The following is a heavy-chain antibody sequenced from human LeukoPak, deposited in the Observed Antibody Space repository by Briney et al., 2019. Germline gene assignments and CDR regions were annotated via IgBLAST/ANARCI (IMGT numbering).Heavy chain of an antibody. J-gene: IGHJ6*03. CDR3: ARGSSSSRGGYYYYMDV. CDR2: ISYDGSNN. CDR1: GFTFSTYA. D-gene: IGHD6-6*01. V-gene: IGHV3-30*04. Sequence: GGSLRLSCAASGFTFSTYAMHWVRQAPGKGLEWVSVISYDGSNNHYADSVKGRLTISRDNAKNSLYLQMNSLRAEDTAVYYCARGSSSSRGGYYYYMDVWGKGTTVTVSS.